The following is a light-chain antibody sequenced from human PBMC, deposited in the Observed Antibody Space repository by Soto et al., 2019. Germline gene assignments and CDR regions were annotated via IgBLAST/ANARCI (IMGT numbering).Light chain of an antibody. CDR2: AAS. Sequence: DIQMPQSPSSLSASVGDRVTITCRASQGISKYLAWYQQKQGKDPKLLIYAASTLQLGVPSRFSGSGSGTDFTLTISSLQPEDVATYYCQKYNSAPLSFGGGTKVEIK. CDR1: QGISKY. CDR3: QKYNSAPLS. V-gene: IGKV1-27*01. J-gene: IGKJ4*01.